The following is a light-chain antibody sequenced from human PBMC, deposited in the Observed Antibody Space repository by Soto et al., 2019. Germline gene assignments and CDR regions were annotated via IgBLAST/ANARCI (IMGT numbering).Light chain of an antibody. Sequence: DIQMTQSPSSLSASVGDRVTITCRASQDISVYLAWYQQKPGKVPQLLIYSASTLQSGVPSRFSGSGSGTDFTLTISRLQPEDVATYYCQKFNTAPLTFGQGTRLEIK. CDR2: SAS. CDR1: QDISVY. J-gene: IGKJ5*01. CDR3: QKFNTAPLT. V-gene: IGKV1-27*01.